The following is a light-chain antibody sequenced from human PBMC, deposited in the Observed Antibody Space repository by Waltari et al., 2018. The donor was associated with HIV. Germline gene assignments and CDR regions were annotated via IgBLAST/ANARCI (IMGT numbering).Light chain of an antibody. CDR2: EVS. Sequence: QSALAQPASVSGSPGQSITISCTGTSSDVGGYTYVSWYQQHPGKAPKLMIYEVSNRPSGVSNRFSGSKSGNTASLTISGLQAEDEADYYCSSFTSNSTLVFGTGTKVTVL. CDR3: SSFTSNSTLV. J-gene: IGLJ1*01. CDR1: SSDVGGYTY. V-gene: IGLV2-14*01.